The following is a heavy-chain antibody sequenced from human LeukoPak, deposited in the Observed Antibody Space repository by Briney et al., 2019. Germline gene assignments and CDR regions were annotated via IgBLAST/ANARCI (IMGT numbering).Heavy chain of an antibody. CDR1: GFTFDDYA. D-gene: IGHD6-6*01. CDR3: AKVSSSSALGYFDY. Sequence: PGRSLRLSCAASGFTFDDYAMHWVRQAPGKGLEWVSGISWNSGSIGYADSVKGRFTISRDNAKNSLYLQMNCLRAEDMALYYCAKVSSSSALGYFDYWGQGTLVTVSS. J-gene: IGHJ4*02. V-gene: IGHV3-9*03. CDR2: ISWNSGSI.